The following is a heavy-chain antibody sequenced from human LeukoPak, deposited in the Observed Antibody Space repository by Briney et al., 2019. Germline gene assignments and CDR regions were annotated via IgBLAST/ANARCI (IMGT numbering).Heavy chain of an antibody. V-gene: IGHV3-30*02. Sequence: GSLRLSCEASGFTFSSFGMHWVRQAPGKGLEWVAFIRRDGDVIYYADSVKGRFTISRDNSRNMVYLQLNSLRPEDTAVYYCARSPPRSGPEYYYYMDVWGKGTTVTVSS. CDR1: GFTFSSFG. CDR3: ARSPPRSGPEYYYYMDV. D-gene: IGHD1-14*01. J-gene: IGHJ6*03. CDR2: IRRDGDVI.